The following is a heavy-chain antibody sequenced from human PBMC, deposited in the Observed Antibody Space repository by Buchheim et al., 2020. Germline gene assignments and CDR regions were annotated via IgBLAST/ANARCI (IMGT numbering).Heavy chain of an antibody. Sequence: EVQLVESGGGLVQPGGSLRLSCAASGFTFSSYSMNWVRQAPGKGLEWVSYISSSSSTIYYADSVKGRFTISRDNAKNSLYLQMNSLRAEDMAVYYCAREGGPAAHYYYYGMDVWGQGTT. D-gene: IGHD2-2*01. V-gene: IGHV3-48*01. CDR3: AREGGPAAHYYYYGMDV. CDR2: ISSSSSTI. J-gene: IGHJ6*02. CDR1: GFTFSSYS.